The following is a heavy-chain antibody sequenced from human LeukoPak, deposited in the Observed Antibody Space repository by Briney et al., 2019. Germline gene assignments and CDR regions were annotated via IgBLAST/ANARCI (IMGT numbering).Heavy chain of an antibody. CDR3: AREVQLVPGWFDP. V-gene: IGHV4-34*09. Sequence: PSETLSLTCAAYGGSFSGYYWSWIRQPPGKGLEWVGEINHSGSTNYNPSIKSRVTISIDTSKNQFSLKVSSVTAADTAIYYCAREVQLVPGWFDPWGQGTLVTVSS. J-gene: IGHJ5*02. CDR2: INHSGST. CDR1: GGSFSGYY. D-gene: IGHD6-6*01.